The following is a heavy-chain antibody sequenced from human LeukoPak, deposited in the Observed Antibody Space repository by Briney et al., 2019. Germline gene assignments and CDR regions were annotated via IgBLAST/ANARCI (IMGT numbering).Heavy chain of an antibody. Sequence: PGGSLRLSCAASGFTFTNSAMSWVRXAPGKXXEXVSTISGSGXSTYYADFVKGRFTISRDNSKSTLYLQMNSLRAEDTAVYYCAKSERGFWSGYYSLPYYMDVWGKGTTVTVSS. V-gene: IGHV3-23*01. CDR1: GFTFTNSA. D-gene: IGHD3-3*01. CDR2: ISGSGXST. CDR3: AKSERGFWSGYYSLPYYMDV. J-gene: IGHJ6*03.